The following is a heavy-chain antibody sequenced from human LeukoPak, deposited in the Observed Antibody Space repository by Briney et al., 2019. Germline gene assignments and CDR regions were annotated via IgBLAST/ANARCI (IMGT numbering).Heavy chain of an antibody. CDR1: GLTFTGYA. CDR2: ISLDGTKK. V-gene: IGHV3-30-3*01. J-gene: IGHJ4*02. CDR3: ARDKIYRGSGSCLDY. Sequence: PGRSLRLSCAASGLTFTGYAMHWVRQAPGKGLEWMAVISLDGTKKDYADSVKGRFTISRDSSNNALYLQMDSLRAEDTAVYYCARDKIYRGSGSCLDYWGQGTLVTVSS. D-gene: IGHD3-10*01.